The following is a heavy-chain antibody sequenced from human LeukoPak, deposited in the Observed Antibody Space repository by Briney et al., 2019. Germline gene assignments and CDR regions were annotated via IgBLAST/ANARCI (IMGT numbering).Heavy chain of an antibody. CDR1: GFTVSSNY. Sequence: GGSLRLSCAASGFTVSSNYLSWVRQAPGKGLEWVSVIYSGGSTYYADSVKGRFTISRGNSKNTLYLQMNSLRAEDTAVYYCARWGRDLDAFDIWGQGTMVTVSP. V-gene: IGHV3-66*01. CDR2: IYSGGST. D-gene: IGHD3-16*01. CDR3: ARWGRDLDAFDI. J-gene: IGHJ3*02.